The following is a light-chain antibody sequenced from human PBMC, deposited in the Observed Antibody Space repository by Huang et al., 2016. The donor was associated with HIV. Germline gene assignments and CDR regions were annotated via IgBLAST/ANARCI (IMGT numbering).Light chain of an antibody. V-gene: IGKV3-15*01. CDR3: QQYNSWPRT. Sequence: EMVMTQSPDTLSVSPGERVTLSCRASKGVSSNLAWYQQKPGQAPRLLIHGASTRVTGNPTRFSGRGSGTDFTLTIHSLQSEDLAVYYCQQYNSWPRTFGQGTKLEIK. CDR1: KGVSSN. CDR2: GAS. J-gene: IGKJ2*01.